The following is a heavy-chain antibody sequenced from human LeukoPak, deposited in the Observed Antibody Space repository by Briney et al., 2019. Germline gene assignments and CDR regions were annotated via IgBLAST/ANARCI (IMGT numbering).Heavy chain of an antibody. CDR3: ARAQQLYYFDY. Sequence: SETLSLTCAVYGGSFSGYYWSWIRQPPGKGLEWIGEINHSESTIYNPSLKSRVTISVDTSKSQFSLKLSSVTAADTAVYYCARAQQLYYFDYWGQGTLVTVSS. D-gene: IGHD6-13*01. J-gene: IGHJ4*02. V-gene: IGHV4-34*01. CDR1: GGSFSGYY. CDR2: INHSEST.